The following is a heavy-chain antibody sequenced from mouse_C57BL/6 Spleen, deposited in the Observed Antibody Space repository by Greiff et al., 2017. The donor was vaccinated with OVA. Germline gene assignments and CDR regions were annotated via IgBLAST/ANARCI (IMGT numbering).Heavy chain of an antibody. CDR2: INPSSGYT. CDR3: TRYYGSSYWYFDV. V-gene: IGHV1-7*01. CDR1: GYTFTSYW. Sequence: VQLQQSGAELAKPGASVKLSCKASGYTFTSYWMHWVKQRPGQGLEWIGYINPSSGYTKYNQKFKDKATLTVDKSSSTAYMQLSSLTYEDSAVYYCTRYYGSSYWYFDVWGTGTTVTVSS. D-gene: IGHD1-1*01. J-gene: IGHJ1*03.